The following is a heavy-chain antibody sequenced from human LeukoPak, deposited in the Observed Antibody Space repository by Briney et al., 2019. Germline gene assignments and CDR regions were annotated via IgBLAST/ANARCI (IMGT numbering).Heavy chain of an antibody. CDR3: AKDLLAATIDYYFDY. Sequence: GGSLRLSCAASGFTFSSYAMSWVRQAPGKGLEWVSVISGSGGRTYYADSVKGRFTISRDNSKNTLYVQMNSLRAEDTAVYYCAKDLLAATIDYYFDYWGQGTLVPVSS. D-gene: IGHD5-12*01. J-gene: IGHJ4*02. V-gene: IGHV3-23*01. CDR2: ISGSGGRT. CDR1: GFTFSSYA.